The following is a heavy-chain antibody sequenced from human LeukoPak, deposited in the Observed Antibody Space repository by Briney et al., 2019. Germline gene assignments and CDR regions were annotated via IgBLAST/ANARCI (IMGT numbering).Heavy chain of an antibody. J-gene: IGHJ3*02. CDR2: ISGSGGST. CDR3: AKDLITDYYGSGSYYSAFDI. V-gene: IGHV3-23*01. CDR1: GFTFSSYA. Sequence: PGGSLRLSCAASGFTFSSYAMSWVRQAPGKGLEWVSAISGSGGSTYYADSVKGRFTISRDNSKNTLYLQMNSLRAEDTAVYYCAKDLITDYYGSGSYYSAFDIWGQGTMVTVSS. D-gene: IGHD3-10*01.